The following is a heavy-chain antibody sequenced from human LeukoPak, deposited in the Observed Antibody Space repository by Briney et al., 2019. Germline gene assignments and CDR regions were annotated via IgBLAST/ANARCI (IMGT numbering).Heavy chain of an antibody. CDR1: GCTFSSYA. J-gene: IGHJ4*02. CDR3: AKYGPQDSGSSHFDY. CDR2: IRDSGSST. D-gene: IGHD1-26*01. V-gene: IGHV3-23*01. Sequence: GGSLRLSCAASGCTFSSYAMSWVRQAPGKGLEWVSAIRDSGSSTHYADSVKGRFTTSRDNSKNTLFLQMNSLRAEDTAIYYCAKYGPQDSGSSHFDYWGQGALVTVSS.